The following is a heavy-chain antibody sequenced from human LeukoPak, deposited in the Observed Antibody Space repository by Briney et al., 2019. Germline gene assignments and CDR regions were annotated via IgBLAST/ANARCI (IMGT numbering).Heavy chain of an antibody. Sequence: GGSLRLSCAASGFTFSSYSMNWVRQAPGKGLEWVSYISTSSSTKYYADSVKGRFTISRDNAKNSLYLQMNSLTAEDTAVYYCARERGSSGWYQGFDYWGQGTLVTVSS. CDR3: ARERGSSGWYQGFDY. CDR1: GFTFSSYS. D-gene: IGHD6-19*01. V-gene: IGHV3-48*01. CDR2: ISTSSSTK. J-gene: IGHJ4*02.